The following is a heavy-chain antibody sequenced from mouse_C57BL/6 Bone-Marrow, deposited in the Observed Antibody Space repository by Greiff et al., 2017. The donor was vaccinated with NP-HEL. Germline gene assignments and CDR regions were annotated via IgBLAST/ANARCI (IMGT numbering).Heavy chain of an antibody. CDR1: GFTFSDYY. J-gene: IGHJ1*03. V-gene: IGHV5-12*01. CDR3: ARHGGSYWYFDV. Sequence: EVKLVESGGGLVQPGGSLKLSCAASGFTFSDYYMYWVRQTPEKRLEWVAYISNGGGSTYYPDTVKGRFTISSDNAKNTLYLQMSRLKSEDTAMYYCARHGGSYWYFDVWGTGTTVTVSS. CDR2: ISNGGGST.